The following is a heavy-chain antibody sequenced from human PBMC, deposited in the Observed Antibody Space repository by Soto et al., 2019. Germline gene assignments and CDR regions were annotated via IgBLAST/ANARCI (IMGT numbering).Heavy chain of an antibody. CDR2: VYNSGST. J-gene: IGHJ4*02. CDR3: ARYRREAVAGYTLDN. CDR1: GGSISSSSYY. D-gene: IGHD6-13*01. V-gene: IGHV4-61*05. Sequence: SETLSLTCTVSGGSISSSSYYWGWIRQPPGKGLECIGYVYNSGSTNYNPSLKSRVTISEDTSKSQFSLKVNSMTAADTAVYYCARYRREAVAGYTLDNWGQGILVTVSS.